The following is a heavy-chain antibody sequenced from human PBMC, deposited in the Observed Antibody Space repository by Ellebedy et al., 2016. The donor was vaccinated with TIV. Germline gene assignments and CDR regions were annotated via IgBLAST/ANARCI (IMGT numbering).Heavy chain of an antibody. CDR1: GFTFSSYA. CDR2: ISSNGGST. Sequence: PGGSLRLSCSASGFTFSSYAMHWVRQAPGKGLEYVSAISSNGGSTYYADSVKGRFTISRDNSKNTLYLQMNSLRAEDTAVYYCAKLLWFGEILAPFDYWGQGTPVTVSS. CDR3: AKLLWFGEILAPFDY. V-gene: IGHV3-64D*06. J-gene: IGHJ4*02. D-gene: IGHD3-10*01.